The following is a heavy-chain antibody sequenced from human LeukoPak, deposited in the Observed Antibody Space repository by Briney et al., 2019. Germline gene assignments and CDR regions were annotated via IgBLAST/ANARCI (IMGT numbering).Heavy chain of an antibody. V-gene: IGHV3-23*01. CDR1: GFTFSSYA. Sequence: PGGSLRLSCAASGFTFSSYAMSWVRQAPGKGLEWVSAISGSGGSTYYADSVKGRFTISRDNSKNTLYLQMNSLRAEDTAVYYSAKGWQQWLVPADRFFDYWGQGTLVTVSS. CDR3: AKGWQQWLVPADRFFDY. J-gene: IGHJ4*02. D-gene: IGHD6-19*01. CDR2: ISGSGGST.